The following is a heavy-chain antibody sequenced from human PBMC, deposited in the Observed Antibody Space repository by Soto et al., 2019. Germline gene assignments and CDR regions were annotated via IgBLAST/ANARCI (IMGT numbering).Heavy chain of an antibody. D-gene: IGHD2-15*01. CDR3: ARGGGSTFNWFDT. V-gene: IGHV4-39*01. J-gene: IGHJ5*02. CDR1: GGSISSFNYF. Sequence: QLQLQESGPGLVKPSETLSLTCTVSGGSISSFNYFWGWIRQPPGKGLEWIGSLYYSGNTYYNPSLQRRVTITVDTSKKQCTLTRRSVTAADTAVYYCARGGGSTFNWFDTWGQGTLVTVSP. CDR2: LYYSGNT.